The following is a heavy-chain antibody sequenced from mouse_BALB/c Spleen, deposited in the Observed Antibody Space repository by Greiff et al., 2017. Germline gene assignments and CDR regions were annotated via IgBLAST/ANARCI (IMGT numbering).Heavy chain of an antibody. D-gene: IGHD2-4*01. V-gene: IGHV3-2*02. CDR2: ISYSGST. CDR3: ARRGYDYPAWFAY. J-gene: IGHJ3*01. CDR1: GYSITSDYA. Sequence: ESGPGLVKPSQSLSLTCTVTGYSITSDYAWNWIRQFPGNKLEWMGYISYSGSTSYNPSLKSRISITRDTSKNQFFLQLNSVTTEDTATYYCARRGYDYPAWFAYWGQGTLVTVSA.